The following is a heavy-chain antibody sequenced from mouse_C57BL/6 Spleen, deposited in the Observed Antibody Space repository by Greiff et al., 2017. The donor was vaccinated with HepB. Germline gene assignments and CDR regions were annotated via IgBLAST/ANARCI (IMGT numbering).Heavy chain of an antibody. J-gene: IGHJ1*03. CDR2: IDPETGGT. V-gene: IGHV1-15*01. CDR3: TRSRGVVAHFDV. CDR1: GYTFTDYE. D-gene: IGHD1-1*01. Sequence: VQLQQSGAELVRPGASVTLSCKASGYTFTDYEMHWVKQTPVHGLEWIGAIDPETGGTAYNQKFKGKAILTADKSSSTAYMELRSLTSEDSAVYYCTRSRGVVAHFDVWGTGTTVTVSS.